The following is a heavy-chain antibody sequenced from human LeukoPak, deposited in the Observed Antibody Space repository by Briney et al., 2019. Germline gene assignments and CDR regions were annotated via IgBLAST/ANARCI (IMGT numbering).Heavy chain of an antibody. D-gene: IGHD4-17*01. CDR3: TRRAYGEYGWYFDY. V-gene: IGHV4-34*01. CDR2: INDSGNT. Sequence: SETLSLTCAVYGGSFSGYYWSWIRQPPGKGLEWIGEINDSGNTNYNPSLKSRGTISVDTAKNQFSLQLSSVTAADTAVYYCTRRAYGEYGWYFDYWGRGTLVTVYS. CDR1: GGSFSGYY. J-gene: IGHJ4*02.